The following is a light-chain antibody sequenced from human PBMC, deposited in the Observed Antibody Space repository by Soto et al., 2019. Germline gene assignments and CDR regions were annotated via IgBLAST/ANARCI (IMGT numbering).Light chain of an antibody. CDR1: QSVSNN. V-gene: IGKV3-15*01. CDR3: QQYNNWPPWT. CDR2: DTS. Sequence: EIVFTQSPGTLSLSPGERATLSCRASQSVSNNYLAWYQQKPGQAPRLLIYDTSSRATGIPARFSGSRSGTEFTLTISSLQSEDSAVYYCQQYNNWPPWTFGQGTKVDI. J-gene: IGKJ1*01.